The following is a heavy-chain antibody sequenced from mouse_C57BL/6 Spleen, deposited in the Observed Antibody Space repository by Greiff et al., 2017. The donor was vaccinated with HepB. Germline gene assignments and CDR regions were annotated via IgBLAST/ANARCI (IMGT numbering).Heavy chain of an antibody. J-gene: IGHJ4*01. V-gene: IGHV1-82*01. Sequence: QVQLQQSGPELVKPGASVKISCKASGYAFSSSWMNWVKQRPGKGLEWIGRIYPGDGDTNYNGKFKGKATLTADKSSSTAYMQLSSLTSEDSAVYFCAREWTTVVAHYAMDYWGQGTSVTVSS. D-gene: IGHD1-1*01. CDR3: AREWTTVVAHYAMDY. CDR1: GYAFSSSW. CDR2: IYPGDGDT.